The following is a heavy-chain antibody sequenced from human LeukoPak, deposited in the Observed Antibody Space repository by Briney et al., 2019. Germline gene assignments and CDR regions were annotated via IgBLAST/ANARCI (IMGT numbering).Heavy chain of an antibody. J-gene: IGHJ3*02. CDR1: GGSISSYY. CDR3: ARVRGYSSSFGAFDI. Sequence: PSETLSLTCTVSGGSISSYYWSWIRQPPGKGLEWIGYIYYSGSTNYNPSLKSRVTISVDTSKNQFSLKLSSVTAADTAVYYCARVRGYSSSFGAFDIWGQETMVTVSS. V-gene: IGHV4-59*01. CDR2: IYYSGST. D-gene: IGHD6-13*01.